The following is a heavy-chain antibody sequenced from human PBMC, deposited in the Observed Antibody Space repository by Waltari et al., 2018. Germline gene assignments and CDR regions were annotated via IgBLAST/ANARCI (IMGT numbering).Heavy chain of an antibody. Sequence: QVQLVQSGAEVKKPGASVKVSCKASGYTFTSYYMPLVRKAPGQGREWMGISNPSGGNTSYAQKFQGRVTMNSDTSTSTVYMELSSLRSEDTAVYYCARYRGGRAQLGIGLSIDYWGQGTLVTVSS. D-gene: IGHD7-27*01. CDR2: SNPSGGNT. J-gene: IGHJ4*02. V-gene: IGHV1-46*03. CDR1: GYTFTSYY. CDR3: ARYRGGRAQLGIGLSIDY.